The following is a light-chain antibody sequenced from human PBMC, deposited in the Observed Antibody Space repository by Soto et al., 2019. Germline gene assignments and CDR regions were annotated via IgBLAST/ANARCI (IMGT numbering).Light chain of an antibody. CDR1: SSDIGGYNY. V-gene: IGLV2-14*01. Sequence: QSVLTQPASVSGSPGQSITISCTGTSSDIGGYNYVSWYQQYPGKAPRLLIYAVSNRPSGVSDRFSGSKSGNTASLTISGLHAEEEAHYYCCSYGGRILVIFGEGTKLTVL. CDR2: AVS. J-gene: IGLJ2*01. CDR3: CSYGGRILVI.